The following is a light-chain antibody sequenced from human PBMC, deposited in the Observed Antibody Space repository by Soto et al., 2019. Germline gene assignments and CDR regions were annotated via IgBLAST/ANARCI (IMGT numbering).Light chain of an antibody. CDR1: QSVSSNN. CDR3: QQYTNWPT. V-gene: IGKV3-20*01. J-gene: IGKJ1*01. Sequence: EIVLTQSPGTLSLSPGERATLSCRASQSVSSNNLAWYQQRPGQAPRFVIYGASTRATGIPERFSGSGSGTDFTLTISRLEPEDFAVYYCQQYTNWPTFGQGTKVDI. CDR2: GAS.